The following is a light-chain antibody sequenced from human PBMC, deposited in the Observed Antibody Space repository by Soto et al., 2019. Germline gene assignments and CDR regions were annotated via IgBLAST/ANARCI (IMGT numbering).Light chain of an antibody. J-gene: IGLJ2*01. V-gene: IGLV1-44*01. CDR2: AND. CDR3: AVWDDNLKGL. Sequence: QSVLTQPPSMSGTPGQRVTISCSGSRSNIGGNAVTWYQQVPGTAPRLLIYANDQRPSGVSDRFSGSKSATSASLAISGLQSEDEADYYCAVWDDNLKGLFGGGIKVTVL. CDR1: RSNIGGNA.